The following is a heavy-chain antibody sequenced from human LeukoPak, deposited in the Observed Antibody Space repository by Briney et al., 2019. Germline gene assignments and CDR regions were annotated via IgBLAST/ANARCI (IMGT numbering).Heavy chain of an antibody. CDR1: GFTFSSYW. V-gene: IGHV3-30*02. J-gene: IGHJ4*02. CDR2: IRYDGSNK. D-gene: IGHD5-12*01. CDR3: AKDHGEGYDPRYYFDY. Sequence: PGGSLRLSCAASGFTFSSYWMSWVRQAPGKGLEWVAFIRYDGSNKYYADSVKGRFTISRDNSKNTLYLQMNSLRAEDTAVYYCAKDHGEGYDPRYYFDYWGQGTLVTVSS.